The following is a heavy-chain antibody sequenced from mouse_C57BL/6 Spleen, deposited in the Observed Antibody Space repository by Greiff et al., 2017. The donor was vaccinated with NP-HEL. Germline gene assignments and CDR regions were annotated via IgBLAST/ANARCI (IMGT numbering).Heavy chain of an antibody. CDR2: IDPSDSYT. D-gene: IGHD3-2*02. V-gene: IGHV1-59*01. J-gene: IGHJ4*01. Sequence: VQLQQPGAELVRPGTSVKLSCKASGYTFTSYWMHWVKQRPGQGLEWIGVIDPSDSYTNYNQKFKGKATLTVDTSSSTAYMQLSSLTSEDSAVYYCARVKRETAQATGAMDYWGQGTSVTVSS. CDR1: GYTFTSYW. CDR3: ARVKRETAQATGAMDY.